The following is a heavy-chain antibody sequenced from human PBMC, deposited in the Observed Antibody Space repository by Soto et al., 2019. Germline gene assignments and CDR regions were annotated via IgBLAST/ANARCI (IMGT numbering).Heavy chain of an antibody. V-gene: IGHV4-39*01. D-gene: IGHD3-3*01. J-gene: IGHJ4*02. CDR1: GGSISSSSYY. CDR2: IYYSGST. CDR3: ARNIVWSGYLNY. Sequence: PSETLSLTCTVSGGSISSSSYYWGWIRQPPGKGLEWIGSIYYSGSTYYNPSLKSRVTISVDTSKNQFSLKLSSVTAADTAVYYCARNIVWSGYLNYWGQGTLVTVS.